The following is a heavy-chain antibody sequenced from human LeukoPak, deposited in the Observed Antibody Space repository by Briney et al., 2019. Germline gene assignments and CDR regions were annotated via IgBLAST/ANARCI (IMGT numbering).Heavy chain of an antibody. V-gene: IGHV1-69*13. J-gene: IGHJ6*03. CDR2: IIPIFGTA. CDR1: GGTFSSYA. CDR3: ARSHRSYYYYYMDV. Sequence: SVKVSCKASGGTFSSYAISWARQAPGQGLEWMGGIIPIFGTANYAQKFQGRVTITADESTSTAYMELSSLRSEDTAVYYCARSHRSYYYYYMDVWGKGTTVKISS.